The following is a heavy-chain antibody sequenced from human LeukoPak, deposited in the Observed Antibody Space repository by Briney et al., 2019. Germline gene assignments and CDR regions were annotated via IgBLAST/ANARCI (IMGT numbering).Heavy chain of an antibody. CDR2: INPNSGGT. CDR3: ARDRPIYCSSTSCYGNQWFDP. Sequence: ASVKVSCKVSGYTLTELSMHWVRQAPGQGLEWMGWINPNSGGTNYVQKFQGRVTMTRDTSISTAYMELSRLRSDDTAVYYCARDRPIYCSSTSCYGNQWFDPWGQGTLVTVSS. J-gene: IGHJ5*02. CDR1: GYTLTELS. V-gene: IGHV1-2*02. D-gene: IGHD2-2*01.